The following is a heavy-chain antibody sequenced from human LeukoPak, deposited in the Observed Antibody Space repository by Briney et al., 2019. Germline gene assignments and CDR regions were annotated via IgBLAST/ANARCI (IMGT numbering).Heavy chain of an antibody. V-gene: IGHV3-23*01. Sequence: GGSLRLSCAASGLTFSSYAMSWVRQAPGKGLEWVSAISGSGSRTYYADSVKGRFTISRDNSKNTLYLRINSLRAEDTAVYYCAKEVVVSAAVGTVGFDPWGQGTLVTVSS. CDR2: ISGSGSRT. CDR1: GLTFSSYA. CDR3: AKEVVVSAAVGTVGFDP. J-gene: IGHJ5*02. D-gene: IGHD6-13*01.